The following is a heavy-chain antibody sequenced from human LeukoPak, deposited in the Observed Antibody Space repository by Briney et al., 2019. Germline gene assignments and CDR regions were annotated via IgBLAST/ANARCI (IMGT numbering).Heavy chain of an antibody. V-gene: IGHV1-2*02. D-gene: IGHD2-2*01. CDR3: ARVRVVVVPAAIRGGRFDP. CDR1: GYTFTGYY. Sequence: ASVKVSCKASGYTFTGYYMHWVRQAPGQGLEWMGWINPNSGGTNYAQKFQGRVTMTRDTSISTAYMELSRLRSDDTAVYYRARVRVVVVPAAIRGGRFDPWGQGTLVTVSS. CDR2: INPNSGGT. J-gene: IGHJ5*02.